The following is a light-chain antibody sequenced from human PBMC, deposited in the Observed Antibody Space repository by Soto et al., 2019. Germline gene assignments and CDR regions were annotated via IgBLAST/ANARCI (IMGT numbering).Light chain of an antibody. CDR2: AAS. CDR3: QQYSHLIT. Sequence: DIQMTQSPSSLSASVGDRVTITCRASQRISYYLNWFQQKPGRAPKLLIYAASSLEAGVPSRFSGSGSGTDFTFTISSLQPEDIATYYCQQYSHLITFGQGTRLEIK. V-gene: IGKV1-33*01. J-gene: IGKJ5*01. CDR1: QRISYY.